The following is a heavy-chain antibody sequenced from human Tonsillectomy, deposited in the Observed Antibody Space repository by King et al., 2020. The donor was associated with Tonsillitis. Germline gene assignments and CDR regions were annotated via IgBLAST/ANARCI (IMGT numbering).Heavy chain of an antibody. D-gene: IGHD4-17*01. J-gene: IGHJ3*02. CDR3: LSGYYGDYARGRENDAFDI. CDR2: IGPAGDT. CDR1: GFTFSNYD. V-gene: IGHV3-13*01. Sequence: VQLVEFGGGLVQPGGSLRLSCAASGFTFSNYDMHWVRQAPGKGLEWVSAIGPAGDTYYQGSVQGRFTISRENAKNSLYLQMSSLRAGDTSVYYCLSGYYGDYARGRENDAFDIWGQGTMVTVSS.